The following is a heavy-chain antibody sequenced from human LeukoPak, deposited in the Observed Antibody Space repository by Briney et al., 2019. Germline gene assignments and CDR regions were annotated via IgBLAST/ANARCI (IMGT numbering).Heavy chain of an antibody. CDR1: GFTFSDYY. V-gene: IGHV3-11*01. D-gene: IGHD1-26*01. CDR2: ISSSGSTI. Sequence: GGSLRLSCAASGFTFSDYYMSWIRQAPGKGLEWVSYISSSGSTIYYADSVKGRFTISRDNAKNSLYLQRNSLRAEDTAVYYWAREVRLLRAFDIWGQGTMVTVSS. J-gene: IGHJ3*02. CDR3: AREVRLLRAFDI.